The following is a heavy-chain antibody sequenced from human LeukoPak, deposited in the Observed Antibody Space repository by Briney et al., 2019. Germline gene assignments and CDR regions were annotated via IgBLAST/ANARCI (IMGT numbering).Heavy chain of an antibody. V-gene: IGHV4-39*01. CDR2: IYYSGST. J-gene: IGHJ3*01. CDR3: ARGLTHLF. Sequence: SETLSLTCTVSDGSISSSSYYWGWIRQPPGKGLEWIGSIYYSGSTYYNPSLKSRVTISVDTSKNQFSLKLSSVTAADTAVYYCARGLTHLFWGQGTMVTVSS. D-gene: IGHD3-3*02. CDR1: DGSISSSSYY.